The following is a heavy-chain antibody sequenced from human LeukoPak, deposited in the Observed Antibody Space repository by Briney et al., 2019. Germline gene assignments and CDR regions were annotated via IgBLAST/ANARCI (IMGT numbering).Heavy chain of an antibody. CDR2: LTGSGST. D-gene: IGHD2-15*01. CDR3: AKMKGWRLYDYCMDV. Sequence: GGSLRLSCVASGFAFSSFAMSWVRQAPGKGLEWVSGLTGSGSTYHADSVKGRFTISRDNSKNTLSLQLNSLRAEDTAVYYCAKMKGWRLYDYCMDVWGKGATVTVSS. CDR1: GFAFSSFA. J-gene: IGHJ6*03. V-gene: IGHV3-23*01.